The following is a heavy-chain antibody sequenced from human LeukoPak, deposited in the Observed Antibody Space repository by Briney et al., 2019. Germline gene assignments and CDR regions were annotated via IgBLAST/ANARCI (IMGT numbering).Heavy chain of an antibody. V-gene: IGHV3-30*02. CDR1: GFTFSNYA. D-gene: IGHD3-10*01. CDR2: IRYNGNNQ. J-gene: IGHJ6*03. Sequence: PGGSLRLSCAASGFTFSNYAMHWVRQAPGKGLEWVAFIRYNGNNQYYADSVKGRFTISRDNAKNSLYLQMNSLRAEDTAVYYCAREGRLWFGESPTVDYYYYMDVWGKGTTVTVSS. CDR3: AREGRLWFGESPTVDYYYYMDV.